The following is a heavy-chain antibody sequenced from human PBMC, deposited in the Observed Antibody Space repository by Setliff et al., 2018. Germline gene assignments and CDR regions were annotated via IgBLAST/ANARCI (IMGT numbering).Heavy chain of an antibody. V-gene: IGHV3-7*01. D-gene: IGHD3-3*01. CDR2: INPHGSEK. CDR3: ARDVYDFRTGLADP. CDR1: GFTFSDLY. J-gene: IGHJ5*02. Sequence: PGGSLRLSCAASGFTFSDLYMSWVRQVPGKGLEWLASINPHGSEKYYADSVKGRFTISRDNAKNSLYLQMNSLRAEDTAVYYCARDVYDFRTGLADPWGQGTLVTVSS.